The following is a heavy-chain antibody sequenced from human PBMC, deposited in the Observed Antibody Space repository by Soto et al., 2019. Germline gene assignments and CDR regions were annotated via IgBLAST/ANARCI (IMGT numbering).Heavy chain of an antibody. J-gene: IGHJ6*02. V-gene: IGHV5-10-1*01. D-gene: IGHD2-2*01. CDR1: GYSFTSYW. CDR2: IDPSDSYT. Sequence: GESLKISCKGSGYSFTSYWISWVRQMPGKGLEWMGRIDPSDSYTNYSPSFQGHVTISADKSISTAYLQWSSLKASDTAMYYRATTYCSSTSCYPYYYYGMDVWGQGTTVTVSS. CDR3: ATTYCSSTSCYPYYYYGMDV.